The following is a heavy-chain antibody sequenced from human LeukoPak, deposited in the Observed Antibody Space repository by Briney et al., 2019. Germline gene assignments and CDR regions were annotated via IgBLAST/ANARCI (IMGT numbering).Heavy chain of an antibody. J-gene: IGHJ4*02. V-gene: IGHV4-59*01. CDR2: IYYSGST. D-gene: IGHD3-22*01. CDR1: GGSISSYY. CDR3: ARVTGYIVEDYFDY. Sequence: SETLSLTCSVSGGSISSYYWSWIRQPPGKGLEWIGYIYYSGSTNYNPSLKSRVTILVDTSKNQFSLRLSSVTAADTAVYYCARVTGYIVEDYFDYWGQGTLVTVSS.